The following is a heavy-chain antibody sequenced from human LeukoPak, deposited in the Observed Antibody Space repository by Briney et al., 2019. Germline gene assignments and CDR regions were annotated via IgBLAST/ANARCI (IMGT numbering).Heavy chain of an antibody. J-gene: IGHJ4*02. D-gene: IGHD2-15*01. V-gene: IGHV3-21*01. Sequence: ETLSLTCTVSGYSISSGYYWGWIRQPPGKGLEWVSSISSSSSYIYYADSVKGRFTISRDNAKNSLYLQMNSLRAEDTAVYYCARARRGYCSGGSCYGIYDYWGQGTLVTVSS. CDR3: ARARRGYCSGGSCYGIYDY. CDR2: ISSSSSYI. CDR1: GYSISSGYY.